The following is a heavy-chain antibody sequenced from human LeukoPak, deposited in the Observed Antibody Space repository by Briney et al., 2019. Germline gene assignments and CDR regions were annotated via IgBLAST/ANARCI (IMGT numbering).Heavy chain of an antibody. D-gene: IGHD3-22*01. CDR2: IYYSGST. Sequence: SETLSLTRTVSGGSISSYYWSWIRQPPGKGLEWIGSIYYSGSTYYNPSLKSRVTISVDTSKNQFSLKLSSVTAAVTAVYYCARHGTYYYDIGYYYGMDVWGQGTTVTVSS. V-gene: IGHV4-39*01. CDR3: ARHGTYYYDIGYYYGMDV. CDR1: GGSISSYY. J-gene: IGHJ6*02.